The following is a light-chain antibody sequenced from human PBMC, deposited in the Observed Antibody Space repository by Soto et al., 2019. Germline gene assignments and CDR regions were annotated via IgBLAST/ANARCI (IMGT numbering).Light chain of an antibody. V-gene: IGLV2-14*01. CDR3: SSYTSGSTWV. CDR1: SSDVGGYNY. J-gene: IGLJ3*02. Sequence: QSALTQRASVSGSPGQSITISCTGTSSDVGGYNYVSWYQQHPGKAPKLMIYEVSNRPSGVSNRFSGSKSGNTASLTISGLQAEDEADYYCSSYTSGSTWVFGVGTKVTVL. CDR2: EVS.